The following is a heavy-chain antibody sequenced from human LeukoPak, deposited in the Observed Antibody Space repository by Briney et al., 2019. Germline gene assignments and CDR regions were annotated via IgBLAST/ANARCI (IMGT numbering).Heavy chain of an antibody. Sequence: GGSLRLSCAASGFTFSSYWMNWVRRAPGKGLEWVSSISSSSSYIYYADSVKGRFTISRDNAKNSLYLQMNSLRAEDTAVYYCASPRIYGDYDQYYFDYWGQGTLVTVSS. CDR2: ISSSSSYI. D-gene: IGHD4-17*01. CDR1: GFTFSSYW. CDR3: ASPRIYGDYDQYYFDY. J-gene: IGHJ4*02. V-gene: IGHV3-21*01.